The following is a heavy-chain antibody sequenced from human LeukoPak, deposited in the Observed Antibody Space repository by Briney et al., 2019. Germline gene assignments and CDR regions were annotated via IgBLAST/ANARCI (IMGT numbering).Heavy chain of an antibody. V-gene: IGHV3-7*01. CDR1: GFTFSTYW. CDR3: ARAKPADFDL. J-gene: IGHJ2*01. CDR2: MKRDGSEI. Sequence: PGGSLRLSCSAFGFTFSTYWMSWVRQAPGKGLEWVANMKRDGSEIYYVDSVKGRFTISRDNAKNSLFLQMNSLRAEDTAVYYCARAKPADFDLWGRGTLVTVSS.